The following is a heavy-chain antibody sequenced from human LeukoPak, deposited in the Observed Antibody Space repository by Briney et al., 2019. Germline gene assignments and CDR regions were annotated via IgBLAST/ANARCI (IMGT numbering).Heavy chain of an antibody. V-gene: IGHV4-39*01. Sequence: SETLSLTCTVSGGSISTSDFYWGWVRQPPGKGLEWIGNIHHNGNTYFNPSLKSRVTISVDTSKNQFSLKLSSVTAADTAVYYCARRSIDYGDHGYWGQGTLVTVSS. CDR1: GGSISTSDFY. J-gene: IGHJ4*02. CDR3: ARRSIDYGDHGY. D-gene: IGHD4-17*01. CDR2: IHHNGNT.